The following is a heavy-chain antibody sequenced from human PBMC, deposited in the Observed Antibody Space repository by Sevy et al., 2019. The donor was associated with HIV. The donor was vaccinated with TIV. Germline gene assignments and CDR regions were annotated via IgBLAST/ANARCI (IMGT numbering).Heavy chain of an antibody. CDR2: MNTDGSST. J-gene: IGHJ4*02. Sequence: GGSLRLSCEASGFDFSSHWMQWVRQAPGKGLVWVSRMNTDGSSTNYADSVKGRFTISRDKAKNTLYLEMNNLRDEETALYYCATPRFDFWGPGTLVTVSS. CDR3: ATPRFDF. V-gene: IGHV3-74*01. CDR1: GFDFSSHW.